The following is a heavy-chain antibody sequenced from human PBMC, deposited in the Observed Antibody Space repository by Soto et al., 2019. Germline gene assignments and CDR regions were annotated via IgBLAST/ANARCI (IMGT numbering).Heavy chain of an antibody. D-gene: IGHD3-22*01. CDR3: TTDYGGSDYYDSSGYLLYFDY. J-gene: IGHJ4*02. CDR1: GFTFSNAW. V-gene: IGHV3-15*07. CDR2: IKSKTDGGTT. Sequence: GGSLRLSCAASGFTFSNAWMNWVRQAPGKGLEWVGRIKSKTDGGTTGYAAPVKGRFTISRDDSKNTLYLQMNSLKTEDTAVYYCTTDYGGSDYYDSSGYLLYFDYWGQGT.